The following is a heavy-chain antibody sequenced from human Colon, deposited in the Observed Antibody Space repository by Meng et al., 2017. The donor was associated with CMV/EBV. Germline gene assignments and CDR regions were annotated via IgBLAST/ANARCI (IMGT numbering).Heavy chain of an antibody. Sequence: GESLKISCEASGIAFISYAFHWVRQAPGKGLEWVAVLSYDENIKHYAESVRGRFTISRDNSKNTVFLEMTSLRPEDSATYYCAKQRVTLLMNWDFDQWGQGTLVTVSS. CDR3: AKQRVTLLMNWDFDQ. CDR1: GIAFISYA. J-gene: IGHJ4*02. V-gene: IGHV3-30*04. D-gene: IGHD2-21*02. CDR2: LSYDENIK.